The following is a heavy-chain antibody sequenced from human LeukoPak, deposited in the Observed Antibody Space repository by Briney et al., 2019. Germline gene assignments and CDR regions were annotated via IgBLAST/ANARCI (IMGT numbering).Heavy chain of an antibody. Sequence: KPSETLFLTCTVSGDSINSHHWNWIRQPPGKGLEWIGYMYYSGSTMYNRSLKSRVAISIDTSKNQFSLKLSSVTAADTAVYYCARDTYDYYFDPWGQGILVTVSS. J-gene: IGHJ5*02. V-gene: IGHV4-59*11. CDR1: GDSINSHH. CDR3: ARDTYDYYFDP. D-gene: IGHD1-26*01. CDR2: MYYSGST.